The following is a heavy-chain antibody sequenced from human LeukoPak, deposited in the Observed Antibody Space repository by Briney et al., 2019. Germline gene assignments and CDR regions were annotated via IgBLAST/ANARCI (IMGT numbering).Heavy chain of an antibody. CDR2: IYYSGST. V-gene: IGHV4-38-2*02. J-gene: IGHJ3*02. CDR3: AKALMYCRGGSCYSFHAFDI. D-gene: IGHD2-15*01. Sequence: SETLSFTCTVSGNSISSGYYWGWIRQPPGKGLEWIGSIYYSGSTYYNPSLKSRVTISVDTSKNQFSLKLSSVTAADTAVYYCAKALMYCRGGSCYSFHAFDIWGQGTMVTVSS. CDR1: GNSISSGYY.